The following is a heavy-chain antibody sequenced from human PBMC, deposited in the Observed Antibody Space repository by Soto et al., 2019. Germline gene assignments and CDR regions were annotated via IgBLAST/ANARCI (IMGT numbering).Heavy chain of an antibody. CDR2: ISGSGGST. V-gene: IGHV3-48*01. Sequence: GVLRLSCAASGFTFSSYSMNWVRQAPGKGLEWVSYISGSGGSTYYADSVKGRFTISRDNSKNTLYLQMNSLRAEDTAVYYCARDKIREVTTSASYYFDYWGQGTLVTVSS. CDR3: ARDKIREVTTSASYYFDY. J-gene: IGHJ4*02. CDR1: GFTFSSYS. D-gene: IGHD4-17*01.